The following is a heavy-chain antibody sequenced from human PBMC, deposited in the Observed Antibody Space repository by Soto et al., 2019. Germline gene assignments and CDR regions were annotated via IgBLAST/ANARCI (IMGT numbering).Heavy chain of an antibody. J-gene: IGHJ3*01. D-gene: IGHD3-10*01. CDR1: GGSIRRGGYS. Sequence: PSETLSLTCAVSGGSIRRGGYSWSWIRQPPGKGLEWIGYIYHSGSTYYNPSLKSRVTISVDRSKNQFSLKLSSVTAADTAVYYCARRYGSAFDFWRQGTMVTVSS. V-gene: IGHV4-30-2*01. CDR3: ARRYGSAFDF. CDR2: IYHSGST.